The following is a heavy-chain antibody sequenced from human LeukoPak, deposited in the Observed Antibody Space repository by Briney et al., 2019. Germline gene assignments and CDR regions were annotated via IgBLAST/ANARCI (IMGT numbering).Heavy chain of an antibody. CDR2: IRFSGEST. V-gene: IGHV3-23*01. CDR3: AKDVGTSGNYSPSDY. J-gene: IGHJ4*02. Sequence: PGGSLRLSCAASGFTFGRHAMNWARQAPGKGLEWVSAIRFSGESTYYADSVKGRFTISRDNSKNTLYLQMDSLRAEDTAVYYCAKDVGTSGNYSPSDYWGQGTLVTVSS. CDR1: GFTFGRHA. D-gene: IGHD3-10*01.